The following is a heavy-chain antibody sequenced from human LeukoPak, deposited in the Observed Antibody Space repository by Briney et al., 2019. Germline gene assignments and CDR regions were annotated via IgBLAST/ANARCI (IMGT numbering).Heavy chain of an antibody. J-gene: IGHJ4*02. V-gene: IGHV3-11*04. CDR2: ISSIGSTT. D-gene: IGHD1-26*01. Sequence: GGSLRLSCAASGLTFSDYYMSWIRQAPGKGLEWVSYISSIGSTTFYADSVKGRFTISRDNAKNSLYLQMSSLRAEDTAVYYCARSLSGSYYGIDYWGQGTLVTVSS. CDR1: GLTFSDYY. CDR3: ARSLSGSYYGIDY.